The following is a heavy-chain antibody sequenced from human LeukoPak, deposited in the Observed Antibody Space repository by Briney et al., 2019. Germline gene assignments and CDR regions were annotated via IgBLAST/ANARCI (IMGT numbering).Heavy chain of an antibody. CDR1: GFTFSTYT. V-gene: IGHV3-7*01. Sequence: PGGSLRLSCAASGFTFSTYTMNWVRQAPGKGLEWVANIKQDGSEKYYVDSVKGRFTISRDNAKNSLYLQMNSLRAEDTAVYYCARSEAALKLDYWGQGTLVTVSS. CDR2: IKQDGSEK. CDR3: ARSEAALKLDY. D-gene: IGHD2-15*01. J-gene: IGHJ4*02.